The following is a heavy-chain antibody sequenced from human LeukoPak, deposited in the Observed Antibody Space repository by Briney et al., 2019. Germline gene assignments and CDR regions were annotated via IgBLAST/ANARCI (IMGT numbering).Heavy chain of an antibody. V-gene: IGHV1-69*06. J-gene: IGHJ6*03. CDR2: IIPIFGTA. D-gene: IGHD6-6*01. CDR3: ASRPYSSSSPDYYYYYMDV. Sequence: ASVKVSCKASGGTFSSYAISWVRQAPGQGLEWMGGIIPIFGTANYAQKFQGRVTITADKSTSTAYMELSSLRSEDKAVYYCASRPYSSSSPDYYYYYMDVWGKGTTVTVSS. CDR1: GGTFSSYA.